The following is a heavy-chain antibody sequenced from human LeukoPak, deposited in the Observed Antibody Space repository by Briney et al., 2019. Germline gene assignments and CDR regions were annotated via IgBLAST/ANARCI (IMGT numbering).Heavy chain of an antibody. Sequence: ASVTVSCKASGYTFTSYDINWVRQATGQGLEWMGWMNPNSGNTGYAQKFQGGVTMTRNTSISTAYMELSSLRSEDTAVYYCARGPVGSYYYDSSGYYYVGGFDYWGQGTLVTVSS. CDR3: ARGPVGSYYYDSSGYYYVGGFDY. CDR2: MNPNSGNT. D-gene: IGHD3-22*01. J-gene: IGHJ4*02. CDR1: GYTFTSYD. V-gene: IGHV1-8*01.